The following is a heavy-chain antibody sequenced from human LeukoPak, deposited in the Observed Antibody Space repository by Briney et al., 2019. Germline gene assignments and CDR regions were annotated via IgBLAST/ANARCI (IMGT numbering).Heavy chain of an antibody. J-gene: IGHJ5*02. CDR1: GGSFSGYY. Sequence: PSETLSLTCAVYGGSFSGYYWSWIRQPPGKGLEWIGEINHSGSTNYNPFLKSRVTISVDTSKNQFSLKLSSVTAADTAVYYCARGLYIVATSRDNWFDPWGQGTLVTVSS. V-gene: IGHV4-34*01. D-gene: IGHD5-12*01. CDR2: INHSGST. CDR3: ARGLYIVATSRDNWFDP.